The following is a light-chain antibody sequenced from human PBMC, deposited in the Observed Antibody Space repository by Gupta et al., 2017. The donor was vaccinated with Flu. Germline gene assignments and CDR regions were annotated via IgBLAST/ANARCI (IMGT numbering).Light chain of an antibody. V-gene: IGKV1-39*01. CDR2: AAS. Sequence: DIQMTQSPSSLSASVGDRVTITCRASQSISSYLNWYQQKPGKAPKLLIYAASSLQSGVPSRFSGSGSGTXFTLTIXRLQPEDFATYYCQQSDSTPRTFGXGTKVAIK. CDR3: QQSDSTPRT. CDR1: QSISSY. J-gene: IGKJ1*01.